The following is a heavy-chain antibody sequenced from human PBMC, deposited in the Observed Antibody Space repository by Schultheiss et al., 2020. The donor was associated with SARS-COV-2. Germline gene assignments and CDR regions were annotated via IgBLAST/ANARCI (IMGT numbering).Heavy chain of an antibody. CDR2: IRSKAYGGTT. Sequence: GESLKISCTASGFTFGDYAMSWFRQAPGKGLEWVGFIRSKAYGGTTEYAASVKGRFTISRDDSKSIAYLQMNSLRAEDTAVYYCARDRFHFDSSGLPAYWGQGTLVTVSS. V-gene: IGHV3-49*03. J-gene: IGHJ4*02. CDR1: GFTFGDYA. CDR3: ARDRFHFDSSGLPAY. D-gene: IGHD3-22*01.